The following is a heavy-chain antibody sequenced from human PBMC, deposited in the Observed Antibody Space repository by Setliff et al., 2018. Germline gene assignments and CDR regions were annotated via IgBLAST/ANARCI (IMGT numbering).Heavy chain of an antibody. J-gene: IGHJ5*02. CDR1: GGSISSGGYY. CDR3: ARAHTWSLPNDNSGYPGWFDP. Sequence: PSETLSLTCTVSGGSISSGGYYWSWIRQHPGKGLEWIGNIYDSGSSNYNASLKSRLIITRDTSKNQISLNLTSVTAADTAVYYCARAHTWSLPNDNSGYPGWFDPWGQGTLVTVS. D-gene: IGHD3-22*01. V-gene: IGHV4-61*08. CDR2: IYDSGSS.